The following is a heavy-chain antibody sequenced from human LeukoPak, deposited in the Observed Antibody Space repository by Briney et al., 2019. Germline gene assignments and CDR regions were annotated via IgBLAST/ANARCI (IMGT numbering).Heavy chain of an antibody. CDR1: GFTFSSYA. CDR2: ISNDGTKK. V-gene: IGHV3-30*18. CDR3: AKEKYRGYSYGSGDY. Sequence: GGSLRLSCAASGFTFSSYAMHWVRQAPGKGLEWVAVISNDGTKKYYADSVKGRFTVSKDNSKNTLYLQMSSLRPEDTAVYYRAKEKYRGYSYGSGDYWGQGTLVTVSS. D-gene: IGHD5-18*01. J-gene: IGHJ4*02.